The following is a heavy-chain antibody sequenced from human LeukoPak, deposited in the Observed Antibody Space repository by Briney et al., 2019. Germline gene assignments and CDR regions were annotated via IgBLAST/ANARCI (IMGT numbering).Heavy chain of an antibody. D-gene: IGHD3-10*01. CDR1: GYTFTGYY. J-gene: IGHJ4*02. V-gene: IGHV1-2*06. Sequence: ASVKVSXKASGYTFTGYYMHWVRQAPGQGLEWMGRINPNSGGTNYAQKFQGRVTMTRDTSISTAYMELSRLRSDDTAVYYCARPYYGSGSYLGYWGQGTLVTVSS. CDR2: INPNSGGT. CDR3: ARPYYGSGSYLGY.